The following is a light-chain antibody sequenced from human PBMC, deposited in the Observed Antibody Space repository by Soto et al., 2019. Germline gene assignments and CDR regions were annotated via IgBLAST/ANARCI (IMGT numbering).Light chain of an antibody. CDR1: SSDVGSYNL. Sequence: QSVLTQPASVSGSPGQSITISCTGTSSDVGSYNLVSWYQQHPGKAPKLKIYEGSKRPSGVSNRFSGSKSGNTASLTISGLQAEDEADYYCSSYASSTTPYVFGTGTKVTVL. CDR2: EGS. CDR3: SSYASSTTPYV. V-gene: IGLV2-14*02. J-gene: IGLJ1*01.